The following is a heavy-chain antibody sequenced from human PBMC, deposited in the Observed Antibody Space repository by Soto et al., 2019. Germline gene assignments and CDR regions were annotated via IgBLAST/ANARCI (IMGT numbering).Heavy chain of an antibody. CDR3: AGGHEFGGNSDAYDI. CDR1: GGSFSTSS. CDR2: ILPIFGTA. Sequence: QVLLVQSGAEMKKPGSSVRVSCKASGGSFSTSSINWVRQAPGQRPEWMANILPIFGTADYAQKFQGRLNITPETSTNTAYMELRSLFSEDTAVYYCAGGHEFGGNSDAYDIWGQGTVVTVSS. V-gene: IGHV1-69*14. D-gene: IGHD2-21*01. J-gene: IGHJ3*02.